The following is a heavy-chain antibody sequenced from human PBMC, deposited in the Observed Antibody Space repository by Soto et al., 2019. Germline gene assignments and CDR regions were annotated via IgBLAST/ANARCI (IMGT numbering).Heavy chain of an antibody. CDR1: GFTFTRYS. Sequence: GGSLRLSCAASGFTFTRYSMNWVRQAPGKGLEWVSSISSATNYIYYGDSMKGRFTISRDNAKNSLYLEMNSLRAEDTAVYYCARESEDLTSNYDYWGQGTLVTVSS. CDR2: ISSATNYI. V-gene: IGHV3-21*06. J-gene: IGHJ4*02. CDR3: ARESEDLTSNYDY.